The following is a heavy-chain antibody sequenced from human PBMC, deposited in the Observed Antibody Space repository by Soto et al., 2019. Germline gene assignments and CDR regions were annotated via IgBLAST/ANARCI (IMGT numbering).Heavy chain of an antibody. D-gene: IGHD6-13*01. CDR1: GGSISSGGYS. CDR3: ARRYSSSSDY. Sequence: TLSLTCAVSGGSISSGGYSWSWIRQPPGKGLEWIGYIYHSGSTYYNPSLKSRVTISVDRSKNQFSLKLSSVTAADTAVYYCARRYSSSSDYWGQGTLVTVSS. CDR2: IYHSGST. V-gene: IGHV4-30-2*01. J-gene: IGHJ4*02.